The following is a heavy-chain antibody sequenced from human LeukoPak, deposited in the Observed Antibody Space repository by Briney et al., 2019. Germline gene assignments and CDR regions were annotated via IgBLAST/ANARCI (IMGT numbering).Heavy chain of an antibody. D-gene: IGHD5-12*01. V-gene: IGHV5-51*01. J-gene: IGHJ6*02. Sequence: GESLKISCKGSGYSFISYWIGWVRQMPGKGLEWMGIIYPGDSDTRYSPSFQGQVTISADKSISTAYLQWSSLKASDTAMYYCARLVGRLDPTRRGDGMDVWGQGTTVTVSS. CDR2: IYPGDSDT. CDR1: GYSFISYW. CDR3: ARLVGRLDPTRRGDGMDV.